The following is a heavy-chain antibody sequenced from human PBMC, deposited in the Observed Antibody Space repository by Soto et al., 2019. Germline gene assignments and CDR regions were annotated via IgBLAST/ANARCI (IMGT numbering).Heavy chain of an antibody. J-gene: IGHJ4*02. Sequence: QVQLVESGGGVVQPGRSLRLSCAASGFTFSSYGMHWVRQAPGKGLEWVALISYDGSDKYYADSVKGRFTISRDNSKNTLYLQMNSIRVEDTAVYYCGAGQSFSDSWGQGTRVTVSS. CDR1: GFTFSSYG. V-gene: IGHV3-30*03. CDR2: ISYDGSDK. D-gene: IGHD6-13*01. CDR3: GAGQSFSDS.